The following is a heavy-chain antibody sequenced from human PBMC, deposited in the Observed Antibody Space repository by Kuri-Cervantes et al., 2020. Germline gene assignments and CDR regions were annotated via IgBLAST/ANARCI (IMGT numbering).Heavy chain of an antibody. V-gene: IGHV1-69*13. D-gene: IGHD3-10*01. CDR3: ARRRPYYYGSGSSNYYYYYGMDV. CDR1: VGTFSSYA. J-gene: IGHJ6*02. CDR2: IIPIFGTA. Sequence: SVKVSCKASVGTFSSYAISWVRQAPGQGLEWMGGIIPIFGTANYAQKFQGRVTITADESTSTAYMELSSLRSEDTAVYYCARRRPYYYGSGSSNYYYYYGMDVWGQGTTVTVSS.